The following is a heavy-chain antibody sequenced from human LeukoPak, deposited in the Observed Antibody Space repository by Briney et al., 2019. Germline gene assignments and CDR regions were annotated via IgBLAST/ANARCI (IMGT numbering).Heavy chain of an antibody. Sequence: PSETLSLTCTVSGVSISSYYWSWIRQPPGKGLEWIGYIYYSGSTNYNPSLKSRVTISVDTSKNQFSLKLSSVTAADTAVYYCAREFPESSYYDSSGLFDYWGQGTLVTVSS. CDR2: IYYSGST. CDR3: AREFPESSYYDSSGLFDY. J-gene: IGHJ4*02. D-gene: IGHD3-22*01. CDR1: GVSISSYY. V-gene: IGHV4-59*01.